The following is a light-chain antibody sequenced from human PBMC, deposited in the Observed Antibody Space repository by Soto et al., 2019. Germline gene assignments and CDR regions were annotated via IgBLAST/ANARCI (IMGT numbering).Light chain of an antibody. J-gene: IGLJ1*01. CDR2: EVS. V-gene: IGLV2-8*01. CDR3: SSYPGSNNFV. Sequence: QSVLTQPPSASGSPGQSVTISCTGSSSDVGGYNYVSWYQQHPGKAPKLMISEVSKRPSGVPDRFSGSKSGNTASLTVSGLQAEDEADYYCSSYPGSNNFVFGTGTKLTVL. CDR1: SSDVGGYNY.